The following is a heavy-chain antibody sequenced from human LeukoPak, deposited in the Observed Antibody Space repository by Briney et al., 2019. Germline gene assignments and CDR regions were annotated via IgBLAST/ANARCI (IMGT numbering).Heavy chain of an antibody. CDR3: AREGAPNYYDSSGSGSY. CDR1: GGSISSGSNY. D-gene: IGHD3-22*01. J-gene: IGHJ4*02. CDR2: IYTSGST. V-gene: IGHV4-61*02. Sequence: SETLSLTCTVSGGSISSGSNYWSWIRQPAGKGLEWIGRIYTSGSTNYNPSLKSRVTISVDTSKNQFSLKLSSVTAADTAVYYCAREGAPNYYDSSGSGSYWDQGTLVTVSS.